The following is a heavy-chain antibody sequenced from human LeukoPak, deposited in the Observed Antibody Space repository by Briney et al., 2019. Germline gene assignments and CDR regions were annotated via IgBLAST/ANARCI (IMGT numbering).Heavy chain of an antibody. CDR2: ISIRCYI. CDR3: ARAPPDAFDI. Sequence: GGSLRLSCAASGFTFSSYSMNWVRQAPGKGLEWVSSISIRCYIYYADSVKGRFTISRDNAKNSLYLQMNSLRGEDTAVYYCARAPPDAFDIWGQGTMVTVSS. CDR1: GFTFSSYS. V-gene: IGHV3-21*01. J-gene: IGHJ3*02.